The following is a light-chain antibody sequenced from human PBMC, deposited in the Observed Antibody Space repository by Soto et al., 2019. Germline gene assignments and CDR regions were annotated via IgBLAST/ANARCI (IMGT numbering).Light chain of an antibody. V-gene: IGLV2-14*01. CDR1: SSDIGGYNY. J-gene: IGLJ3*02. CDR3: SSFTSSSTGV. Sequence: SALTQPASVSGSPGQSITISCTGTSSDIGGYNYVSWYQQHPGKAPKLMIYEVSNRPSGVYNRFSGSKSGNTASLTISGLQAEDEAYYYCSSFTSSSTGVFGGGTQLTVL. CDR2: EVS.